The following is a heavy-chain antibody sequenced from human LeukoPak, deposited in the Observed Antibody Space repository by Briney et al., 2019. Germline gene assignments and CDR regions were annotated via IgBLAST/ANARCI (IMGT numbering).Heavy chain of an antibody. CDR1: GFTFSSYA. V-gene: IGHV3-23*01. D-gene: IGHD2-21*01. Sequence: SGGSLRLSCAASGFTFSSYAMSWVRQAPGKGLEWVSSISGSGGSTYYADSVKGHFTISRDNSKNTLNLQMNSLRAEDTAVYYCARDPDWAQQLDHWAQGTLVTVSS. CDR3: ARDPDWAQQLDH. CDR2: ISGSGGST. J-gene: IGHJ4*02.